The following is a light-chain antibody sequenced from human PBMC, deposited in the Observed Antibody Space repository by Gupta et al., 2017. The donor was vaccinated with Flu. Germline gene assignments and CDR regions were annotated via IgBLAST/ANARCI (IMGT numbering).Light chain of an antibody. CDR1: ESVGRNF. J-gene: IGKJ2*01. Sequence: GTLSVSPEGSVTLSCRAAESVGRNFLVWYQQKPGQAPTVLLYGTSTRAPGIPDRFSGGGSETDFTLTINRVEPEDSALYFCHQYKTSPYTFGQGTKLEI. CDR3: HQYKTSPYT. CDR2: GTS. V-gene: IGKV3-20*01.